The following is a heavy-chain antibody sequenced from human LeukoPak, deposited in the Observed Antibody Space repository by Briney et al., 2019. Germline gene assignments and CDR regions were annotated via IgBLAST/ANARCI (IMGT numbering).Heavy chain of an antibody. CDR1: GFTVSRNY. CDR3: ARGAEKNDY. Sequence: PGGSLRLSCAASGFTVSRNYMSWAPQAPGKGLEWVSVVYSGGSTSYADSVKGRFTISRDNSKNTLYLQMNSLRAEDTAVYYCARGAEKNDYWGQGTLVTVSS. J-gene: IGHJ4*02. V-gene: IGHV3-53*01. CDR2: VYSGGST. D-gene: IGHD4/OR15-4a*01.